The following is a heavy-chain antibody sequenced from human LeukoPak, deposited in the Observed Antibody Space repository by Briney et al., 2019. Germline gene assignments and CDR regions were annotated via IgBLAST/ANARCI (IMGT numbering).Heavy chain of an antibody. D-gene: IGHD1-26*01. V-gene: IGHV3-30*18. CDR2: ISYDGSNK. Sequence: PGRSLRLSCAASGFTFSSYGMHWVRQALGKGLEWVAVISYDGSNKYYADSVKGRFTISRDNSKNTLYLQMNSLRAEDTAVYYCAKSKELDFDYWGQGTLVTVSS. CDR1: GFTFSSYG. CDR3: AKSKELDFDY. J-gene: IGHJ4*02.